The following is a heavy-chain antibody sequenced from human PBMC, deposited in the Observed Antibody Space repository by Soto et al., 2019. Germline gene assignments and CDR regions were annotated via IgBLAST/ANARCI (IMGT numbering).Heavy chain of an antibody. D-gene: IGHD2-2*01. CDR1: GFTFTTYG. J-gene: IGHJ4*02. CDR3: ARARRDCSSSSCYLYYFDY. Sequence: EVQLAESGGGLVQPGGSLRLSCAASGFTFTTYGIHWVRQAPGKGLGFVSAITSNGGSTYYADSVKGRFTISRDNSKNTVYLRMGSLSVEDMGVYYCARARRDCSSSSCYLYYFDYWGQGTLVTVSS. CDR2: ITSNGGST. V-gene: IGHV3-64*07.